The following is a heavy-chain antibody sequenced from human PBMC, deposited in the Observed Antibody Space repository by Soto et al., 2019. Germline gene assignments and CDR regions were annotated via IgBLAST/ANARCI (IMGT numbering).Heavy chain of an antibody. CDR1: GASLTGGVYY. Sequence: PSETLSLTCTVSGASLTGGVYYWNWIRQRPGEGLEWIGHIHHTGTTKINPSLKSRVGILVDTSKNQFSLRLTSVTAADTAIYYCARCQRAVNAIECFDPWGQGALVTVSS. CDR3: ARCQRAVNAIECFDP. V-gene: IGHV4-31*03. J-gene: IGHJ5*02. CDR2: IHHTGTT. D-gene: IGHD2-21*01.